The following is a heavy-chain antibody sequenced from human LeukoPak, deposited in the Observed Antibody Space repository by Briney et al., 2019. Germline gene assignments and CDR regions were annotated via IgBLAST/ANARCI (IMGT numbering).Heavy chain of an antibody. CDR2: ISISSSYI. D-gene: IGHD5-18*01. V-gene: IGHV3-21*01. Sequence: PGGSLRLSCAASGFTFSSYSMNWVRQAPGKGLEWVSSISISSSYIYYADSVKGRFTISRDNAKNSLYLQMNSLRAEDTAVYYCARDMDTAMVTHDAFDIWGQGTMVTVSS. CDR3: ARDMDTAMVTHDAFDI. J-gene: IGHJ3*02. CDR1: GFTFSSYS.